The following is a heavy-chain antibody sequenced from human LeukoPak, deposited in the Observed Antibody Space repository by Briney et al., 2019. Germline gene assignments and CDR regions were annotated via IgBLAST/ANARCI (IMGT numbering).Heavy chain of an antibody. CDR2: IYYSGST. CDR3: ARGPPDIVVVPAAEVWFDP. Sequence: SETLSLTCTVSGGSISSYYWSWIRQPPGKGLEWIGYIYYSGSTNYNPSLKSRVTISVDTSKNQFSLKLSSVTAADTAVYYCARGPPDIVVVPAAEVWFDPWGQGTLVTVSS. CDR1: GGSISSYY. V-gene: IGHV4-59*01. J-gene: IGHJ5*02. D-gene: IGHD2-2*01.